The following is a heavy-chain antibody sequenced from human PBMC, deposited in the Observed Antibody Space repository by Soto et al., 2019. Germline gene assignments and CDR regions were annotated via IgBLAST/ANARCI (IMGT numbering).Heavy chain of an antibody. D-gene: IGHD3-10*01. CDR2: INPKTAAT. J-gene: IGHJ6*02. Sequence: QVQLVQSGAEVKKSGASVKVSCKPSGYSFSDYFIQWVRQAPGQELEWVAWINPKTAATNYAKKFKGRVSLTWDTSSPTAYMELTRLRPDATAVYYCARIKWGLNYYNIMDVWGQETTVIVSS. CDR3: ARIKWGLNYYNIMDV. V-gene: IGHV1-2*02. CDR1: GYSFSDYF.